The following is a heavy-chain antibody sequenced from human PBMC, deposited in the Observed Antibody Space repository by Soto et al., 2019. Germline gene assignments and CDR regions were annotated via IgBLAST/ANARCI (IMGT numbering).Heavy chain of an antibody. D-gene: IGHD1-7*01. CDR2: IYYSGST. V-gene: IGHV4-59*01. J-gene: IGHJ4*02. CDR3: ARGNWNYGNPSLFDY. Sequence: PSETLSLTCTVSGGSISSYYWSWIRQPPGKGLEWIGYIYYSGSTNYNPSLKSRVTISVDTSKNQFSLKLSSVTAADTAVYYCARGNWNYGNPSLFDYWGQGTLVTVSS. CDR1: GGSISSYY.